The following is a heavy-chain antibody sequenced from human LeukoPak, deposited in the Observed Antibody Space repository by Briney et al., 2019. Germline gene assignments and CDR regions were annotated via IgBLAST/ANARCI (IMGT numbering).Heavy chain of an antibody. CDR1: GFTVSTYS. CDR2: IYSGGNT. J-gene: IGHJ6*02. D-gene: IGHD3-9*01. Sequence: GGSLRLSCAASGFTVSTYSMSWVRQAPGKGLEWVSVIYSGGNTYYADSLKGRFTISRDTSRDTLYLQMNSLRAEDTAVYYCARDWAYDILTGFYGMDVWGQGTTVTVSS. V-gene: IGHV3-53*01. CDR3: ARDWAYDILTGFYGMDV.